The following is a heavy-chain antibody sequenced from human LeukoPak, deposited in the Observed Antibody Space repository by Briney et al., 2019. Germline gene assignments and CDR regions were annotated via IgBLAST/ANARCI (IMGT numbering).Heavy chain of an antibody. CDR2: IYYSGST. V-gene: IGHV4-39*02. Sequence: SETLSLTCTVSGGSISSSSYYWGWIRQPPGKGLEWIGSIYYSGSTYYNPSLKSRVTISVDTSKNQFSLQLSSVTAADTAVYYCAREQWLGTRNIYYYYYYGMDVWGQGTTVTVSS. D-gene: IGHD6-19*01. CDR3: AREQWLGTRNIYYYYYYGMDV. J-gene: IGHJ6*02. CDR1: GGSISSSSYY.